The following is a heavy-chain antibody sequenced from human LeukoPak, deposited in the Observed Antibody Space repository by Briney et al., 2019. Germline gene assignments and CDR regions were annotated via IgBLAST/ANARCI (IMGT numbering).Heavy chain of an antibody. D-gene: IGHD2-21*02. CDR2: IGSDSAT. CDR3: AKCMSSTGVCLNFDY. J-gene: IGHJ4*02. CDR1: GFTFFNYA. V-gene: IGHV3-23*01. Sequence: QPGGSLRLSCEASGFTFFNYAMSWVRQAPGKGLQWVSGIGSDSATFYTDSVKGRFTISRDNSKNTVYQHIDSLGAEDTAVYYCAKCMSSTGVCLNFDYWGQGILVAVST.